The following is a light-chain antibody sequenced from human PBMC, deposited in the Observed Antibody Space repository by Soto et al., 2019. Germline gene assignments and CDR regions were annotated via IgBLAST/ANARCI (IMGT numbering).Light chain of an antibody. CDR3: SSFTSQISLI. Sequence: QSALTQPASVSGSPGQSITISCAGTMRDVGAYNLVSWYQQHPGRAPQLIIFEVRYRPSGISFRFSGSKSGNTASLTISGLQAEDEADYYCSSFTSQISLIFGGGTKLTVL. J-gene: IGLJ2*01. CDR1: MRDVGAYNL. V-gene: IGLV2-14*01. CDR2: EVR.